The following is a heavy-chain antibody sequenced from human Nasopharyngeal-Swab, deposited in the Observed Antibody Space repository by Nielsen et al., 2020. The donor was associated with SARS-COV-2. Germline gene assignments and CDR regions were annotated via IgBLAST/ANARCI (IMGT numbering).Heavy chain of an antibody. V-gene: IGHV3-73*01. CDR2: IRSNGNNYAT. CDR3: TRCGGGCYSGRDY. D-gene: IGHD2-15*01. Sequence: GGSLRLSCAASGFTFSDSAIHWVRQASGEGLEWVARIRSNGNNYATASSASVKGRFIIFRDDPTNTSYLQMNSLKTEDTAMYYCTRCGGGCYSGRDYWGQGTLVTVSS. CDR1: GFTFSDSA. J-gene: IGHJ4*02.